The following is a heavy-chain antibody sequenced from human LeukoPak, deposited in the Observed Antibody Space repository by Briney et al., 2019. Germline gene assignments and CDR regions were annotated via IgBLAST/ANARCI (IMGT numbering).Heavy chain of an antibody. CDR2: IYTSGNP. V-gene: IGHV4-4*07. CDR1: GGSISSYY. D-gene: IGHD3-16*01. CDR3: ATMGAVWGSYCNFDY. J-gene: IGHJ4*02. Sequence: SETLSLTCTVSGGSISSYYWSWIRQPPGEGLEWIGRIYTSGNPNYNPSLKSRVLMSLDTSKTEFSLKLSSVTAADTAVYYCATMGAVWGSYCNFDYWGQGTLVTVSS.